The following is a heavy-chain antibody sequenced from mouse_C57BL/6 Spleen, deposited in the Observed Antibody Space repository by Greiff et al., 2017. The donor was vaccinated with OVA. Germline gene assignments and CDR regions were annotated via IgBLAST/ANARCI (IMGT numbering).Heavy chain of an antibody. CDR3: ARDWFAY. CDR2: IYPRSGNT. CDR1: GYTFTSYG. V-gene: IGHV1-81*01. Sequence: VNVVESGAELARPGASVKLSCKASGYTFTSYGISWVKQRTGQGLEWIGEIYPRSGNTYYNEKFKGKATLTADKSSSTAYMELRSLTSEDSAVYFCARDWFAYWGQGTLVTVSA. J-gene: IGHJ3*01.